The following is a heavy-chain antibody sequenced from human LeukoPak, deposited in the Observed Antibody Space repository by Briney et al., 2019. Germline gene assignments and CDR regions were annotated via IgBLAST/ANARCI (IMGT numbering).Heavy chain of an antibody. Sequence: TSETLSLTCTVSGGSISSSSYYWGWIRQPPGKGLEWIGSIYYSGSTYYNPSLKSRVTISVDTSKNQFSLKLSSVTAADTAVYYCASRVLRYFDWLQTDYWGQGTLVTVSS. CDR1: GGSISSSSYY. CDR2: IYYSGST. V-gene: IGHV4-39*01. J-gene: IGHJ4*02. D-gene: IGHD3-9*01. CDR3: ASRVLRYFDWLQTDY.